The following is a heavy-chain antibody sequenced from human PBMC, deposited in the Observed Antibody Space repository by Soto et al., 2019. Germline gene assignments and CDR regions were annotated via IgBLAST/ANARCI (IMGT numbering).Heavy chain of an antibody. CDR2: INAGDGDT. V-gene: IGHV1-3*01. Sequence: ASVKLSCLASVYTLTGYYMHWLRQAPGQGLQWRGWINAGDGDTKYSRKFQGRVTITRDTSASTAYLELSSLTSEDTAAYYCVRDKFPYGMDVGAQGTTVPVSS. CDR1: VYTLTGYY. CDR3: VRDKFPYGMDV. J-gene: IGHJ6*02.